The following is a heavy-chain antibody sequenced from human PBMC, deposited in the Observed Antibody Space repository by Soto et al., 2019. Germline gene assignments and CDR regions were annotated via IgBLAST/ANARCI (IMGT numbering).Heavy chain of an antibody. Sequence: PGGSLRLSCAASGFTFSDSYMNWIRQAPGKGLEWVSYIGTSGSAIYYADSVKGRFTISRDNAKNSLYLQMNSLRADDTAVYYCARASGYSSIWGQGTLVTVSS. V-gene: IGHV3-11*01. D-gene: IGHD6-19*01. J-gene: IGHJ4*02. CDR3: ARASGYSSI. CDR2: IGTSGSAI. CDR1: GFTFSDSY.